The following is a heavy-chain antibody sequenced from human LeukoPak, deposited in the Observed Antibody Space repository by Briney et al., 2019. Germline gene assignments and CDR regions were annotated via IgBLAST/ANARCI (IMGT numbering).Heavy chain of an antibody. V-gene: IGHV4-4*07. J-gene: IGHJ3*02. CDR2: IYTSGST. CDR3: ARTFYYDSSGYYSDAFDI. Sequence: SETLSLTCTVSGGSISSYYWSWIRQPAGKGLEWMGRIYTSGSTNYTPSLKSRVTISADTSKNQFSLKLSSVTAADTAVYYCARTFYYDSSGYYSDAFDIWGQGTMVTVSS. CDR1: GGSISSYY. D-gene: IGHD3-22*01.